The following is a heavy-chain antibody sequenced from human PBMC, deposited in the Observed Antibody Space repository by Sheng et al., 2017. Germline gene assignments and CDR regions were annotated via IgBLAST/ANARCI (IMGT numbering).Heavy chain of an antibody. D-gene: IGHD3-10*01. CDR3: ARDNGSGDENRIPTYYYGIGR. CDR1: GGTFSSYA. J-gene: IGHJ6*02. CDR2: SSLLFGTA. V-gene: IGHV1-69*01. Sequence: QVQLVQSGAEVKKPGSSVKVSCKASGGTFSSYAISWVRQGPLDKGVVVDGRGSSLLFGTANYAQKFQGRVTITADESTSTAYMELSSLRSEDTAVYYCARDNGSGDENRIPTYYYGIGRLGP.